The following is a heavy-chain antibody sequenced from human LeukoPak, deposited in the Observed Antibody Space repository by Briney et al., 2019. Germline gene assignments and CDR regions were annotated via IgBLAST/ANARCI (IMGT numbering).Heavy chain of an antibody. CDR3: ANIPNSFGPDY. D-gene: IGHD3-16*01. J-gene: IGHJ4*02. CDR1: GFSFSSYG. CDR2: IPRDGSYE. Sequence: GGSLRLSCAASGFSFSSYGMHWVRLAPGRGLEWVAFIPRDGSYEKYADSVKGRFAISRDNSKSTLYLHMNSLRAEDTAVYYCANIPNSFGPDYWGQGSLVTVSS. V-gene: IGHV3-30*02.